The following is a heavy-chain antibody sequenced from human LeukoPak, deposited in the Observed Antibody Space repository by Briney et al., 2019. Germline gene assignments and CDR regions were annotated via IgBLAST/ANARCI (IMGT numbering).Heavy chain of an antibody. CDR3: ARHEATEGHFDY. Sequence: PSETLSLTCTVSSGSISSYYWSWIRQPPGKGLESIGYVHYSGSTNYNPSLKSRVIISVDTSRNQFSLKLSSVTAADTAVYYCARHEATEGHFDYWGQGTLVTVSS. CDR1: SGSISSYY. J-gene: IGHJ4*02. V-gene: IGHV4-59*08. CDR2: VHYSGST.